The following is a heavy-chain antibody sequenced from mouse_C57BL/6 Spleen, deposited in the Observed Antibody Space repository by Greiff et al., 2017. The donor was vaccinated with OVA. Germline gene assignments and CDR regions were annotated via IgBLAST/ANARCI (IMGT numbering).Heavy chain of an antibody. V-gene: IGHV5-16*01. J-gene: IGHJ1*03. CDR3: ARDPITTVVVDWYFDV. CDR2: INYDGSST. D-gene: IGHD1-1*01. Sequence: EVQRVESEGGLVQPGSSMKLSCTASGFTFSDYYMAWVRQVPEKGLEWVANINYDGSSTYYLDSLKSRFIISRDNAKNILYLQMSSLKSEDTATYYCARDPITTVVVDWYFDVWGTGTTVTVSS. CDR1: GFTFSDYY.